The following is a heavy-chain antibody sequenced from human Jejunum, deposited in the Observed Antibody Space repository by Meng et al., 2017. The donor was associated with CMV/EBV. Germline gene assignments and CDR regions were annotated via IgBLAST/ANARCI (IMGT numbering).Heavy chain of an antibody. J-gene: IGHJ5*02. CDR3: ASGIKTGIVDL. CDR2: IYYSGST. CDR1: GASISSSDYY. Sequence: QVQLQEAGPGHVKPSETLSLTCTVSGASISSSDYYWGWIRQSPGKGLEWIGTIYYSGSTYTNPSLNSAVTISVDTSKNQFSLKLSFVTAADTAVYYCASGIKTGIVDLWGQGTLVTVSS. D-gene: IGHD7-27*01. V-gene: IGHV4-39*07.